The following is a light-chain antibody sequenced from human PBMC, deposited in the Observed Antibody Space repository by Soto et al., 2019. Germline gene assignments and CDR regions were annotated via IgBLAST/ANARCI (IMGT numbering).Light chain of an antibody. CDR2: DTS. V-gene: IGKV3-15*01. Sequence: EIVMTQSPATLSVSPGERATLSCRASQSVSSSLAWYQQKPGQAPRLLIYDTSPRATGIPGRFSGSGSGTEFTPTISSLQSEDFAVYYCQQYNNWPYTFGQGTKLEIK. J-gene: IGKJ2*01. CDR1: QSVSSS. CDR3: QQYNNWPYT.